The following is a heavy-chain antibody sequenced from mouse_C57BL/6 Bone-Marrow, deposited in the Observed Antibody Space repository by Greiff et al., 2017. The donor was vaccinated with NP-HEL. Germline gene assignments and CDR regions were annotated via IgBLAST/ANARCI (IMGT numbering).Heavy chain of an antibody. CDR2: IDPSDSYT. CDR3: ARRNDYDGYYFDY. V-gene: IGHV1-59*01. J-gene: IGHJ2*01. CDR1: GYTFTSYW. D-gene: IGHD2-4*01. Sequence: VQLQQPGAELVRPGTSVKLSCKASGYTFTSYWMHWVKQRPGQGLEWIGVIDPSDSYTNYNQKFKGKATLTVDTSSSTAYMQLSSLTSEDSAVYYCARRNDYDGYYFDYWGQGTTLTVSS.